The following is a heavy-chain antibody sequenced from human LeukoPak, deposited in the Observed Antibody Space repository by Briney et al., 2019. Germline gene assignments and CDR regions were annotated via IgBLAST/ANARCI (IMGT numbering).Heavy chain of an antibody. J-gene: IGHJ6*02. CDR2: INTNTGNP. CDR1: GYTFTSYV. Sequence: ASVKVSCTASGYTFTSYVMNWVRQAPGQGPEWLGWINTNTGNPTYAQGFTRRFVFSLDTSVSTAYLQIISLKAEDTAVYYCAREKGYGDYNPYYYYYGMDVWGQGTTVTVSS. CDR3: AREKGYGDYNPYYYYYGMDV. V-gene: IGHV7-4-1*02. D-gene: IGHD4-17*01.